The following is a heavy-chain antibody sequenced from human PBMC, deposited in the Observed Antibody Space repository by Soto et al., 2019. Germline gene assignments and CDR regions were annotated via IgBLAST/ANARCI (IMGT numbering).Heavy chain of an antibody. Sequence: EVQLVESGGGLVKPGGSLRLSCAASGFTFSNAWMSWVRQAPGKGLEWVGRIKSKTDGGTTDYAAPVKGRFTISRDDSKNALYLQMNSLKTEDTAVYYCGADSGYDPWDYWGQGTLVTVSS. D-gene: IGHD5-12*01. V-gene: IGHV3-15*01. J-gene: IGHJ4*02. CDR1: GFTFSNAW. CDR2: IKSKTDGGTT. CDR3: GADSGYDPWDY.